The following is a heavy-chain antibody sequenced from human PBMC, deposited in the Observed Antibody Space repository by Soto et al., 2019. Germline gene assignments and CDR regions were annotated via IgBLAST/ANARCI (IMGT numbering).Heavy chain of an antibody. V-gene: IGHV1-18*01. Sequence: GQELEWMGGISGYSGNTKYAQKYQGRVTMTKDTSTRTAYRELRSLRSDDTAVYYCARDLRRGDFWIGLYYMDVWGTGTTVSVPS. CDR3: ARDLRRGDFWIGLYYMDV. CDR2: ISGYSGNT. D-gene: IGHD3-3*01. J-gene: IGHJ6*03.